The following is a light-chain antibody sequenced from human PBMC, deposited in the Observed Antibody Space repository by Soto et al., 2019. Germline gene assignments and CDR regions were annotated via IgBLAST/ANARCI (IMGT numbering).Light chain of an antibody. CDR1: SSDVGDYDY. CDR3: SSYTSSSNLV. Sequence: QSVLTQPASVSGSPGQSITISCTGTSSDVGDYDYVSWYQQHPGKAPKLLIYDVSNRPSGVSNRFSGSKSGNTASLTISGLQAEDEADYYCSSYTSSSNLVFGGGTKLTVL. V-gene: IGLV2-14*03. J-gene: IGLJ3*02. CDR2: DVS.